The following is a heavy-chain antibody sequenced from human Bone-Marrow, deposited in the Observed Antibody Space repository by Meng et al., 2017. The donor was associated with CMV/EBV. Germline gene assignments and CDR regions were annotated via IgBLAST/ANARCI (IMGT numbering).Heavy chain of an antibody. CDR1: GGSFSGYY. CDR3: ARIQGGRSSWPYYYYGMDV. Sequence: SETLSLTCAVYGGSFSGYYWSWIRQPPGKGLEWIGEINHSGSTNYNPSLKSRATISVDTSKNQFSLKLSSVTAADTAVYYCARIQGGRSSWPYYYYGMDVWGQGTTVTVSS. J-gene: IGHJ6*02. D-gene: IGHD2-2*01. CDR2: INHSGST. V-gene: IGHV4-34*01.